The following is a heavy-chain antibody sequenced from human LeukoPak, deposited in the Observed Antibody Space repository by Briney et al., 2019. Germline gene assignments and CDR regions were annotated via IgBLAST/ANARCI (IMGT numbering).Heavy chain of an antibody. V-gene: IGHV1-2*02. Sequence: PWASVKVSCKASGYTFTGYYMHWVRQAPGQGLEWMGWINPNSGGTNYAQKFQGRVTMTRDTSISTAYMELSRLRSDDTAVYYCARDHVWGTKITMVRGVSGHWEPSPTYGMDVWGQGTTVTVSS. CDR3: ARDHVWGTKITMVRGVSGHWEPSPTYGMDV. CDR1: GYTFTGYY. CDR2: INPNSGGT. D-gene: IGHD3-10*01. J-gene: IGHJ6*02.